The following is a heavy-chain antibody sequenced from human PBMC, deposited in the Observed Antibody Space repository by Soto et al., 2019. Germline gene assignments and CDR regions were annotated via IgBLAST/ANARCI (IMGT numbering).Heavy chain of an antibody. D-gene: IGHD2-2*01. J-gene: IGHJ6*02. CDR3: ARVFGVYCSSTSCYAYGMDV. CDR1: GGTFSSYA. CDR2: IIPIFGTA. V-gene: IGHV1-69*01. Sequence: QVHLVQSGAEVKKPGSSVKVSCKASGGTFSSYAISWGRQAPGQGLEWMGGIIPIFGTANYAQKYQGRVTITADEYTSTASMELSSLRSEDTAVYYCARVFGVYCSSTSCYAYGMDVWGQGTTVTVSS.